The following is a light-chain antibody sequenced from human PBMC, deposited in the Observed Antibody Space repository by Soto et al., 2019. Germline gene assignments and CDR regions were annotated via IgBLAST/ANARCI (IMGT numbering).Light chain of an antibody. Sequence: EIVLTQSPGTLSLSPGERSTLSCMAIQSVSSSYLAWYQQKPGQAPRLLIYGASSRATGIPDRFSGSGSGTDFTLTISRLETEDFAVYYCQQSGNSPPWTVGPVTKVEIK. CDR3: QQSGNSPPWT. CDR1: QSVSSSY. CDR2: GAS. V-gene: IGKV3-20*01. J-gene: IGKJ1*01.